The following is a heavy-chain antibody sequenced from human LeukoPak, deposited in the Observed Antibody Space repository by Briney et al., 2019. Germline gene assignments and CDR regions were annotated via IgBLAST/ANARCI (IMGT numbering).Heavy chain of an antibody. J-gene: IGHJ6*02. Sequence: GGSLRLSCAASGFTFSSYGMHWVRQAPGKGLEWVAVIWYDGSNKYYADSVKGRFTISRDNFKNTLYLQMNSLRAEDTAAYYCARDILSAYCGGDCYPLNGMDVWGQGTTVTVSS. V-gene: IGHV3-33*01. CDR1: GFTFSSYG. CDR2: IWYDGSNK. CDR3: ARDILSAYCGGDCYPLNGMDV. D-gene: IGHD2-21*02.